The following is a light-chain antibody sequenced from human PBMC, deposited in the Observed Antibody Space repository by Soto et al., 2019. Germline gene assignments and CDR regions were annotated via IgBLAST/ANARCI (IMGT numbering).Light chain of an antibody. Sequence: EIVLTQSPGTLSLSPGKRDTLSCRASQSVSSSYLAWYQQKPGQAPRLLIYGASSRATGIPDRFSGSWSGTDFNLTISRLEPEDFAMYYCQQYGSSPWTFGQGTQLEIK. CDR3: QQYGSSPWT. V-gene: IGKV3-20*01. J-gene: IGKJ1*01. CDR2: GAS. CDR1: QSVSSSY.